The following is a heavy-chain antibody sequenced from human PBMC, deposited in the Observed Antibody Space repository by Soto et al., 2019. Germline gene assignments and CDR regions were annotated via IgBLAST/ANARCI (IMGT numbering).Heavy chain of an antibody. V-gene: IGHV2-5*02. CDR3: AHSSPDGSFEI. J-gene: IGHJ3*02. Sequence: QITMRESGPTLVKPTQTLTLTCSISGFSLSASGVGVGWIRQPPGKALEWLALVFWDDDKFYSTPLQSRLTITKDTSRNQVVLTVTNMDPVDTATYYCAHSSPDGSFEIWGQGTMVTVSS. CDR1: GFSLSASGVG. CDR2: VFWDDDK.